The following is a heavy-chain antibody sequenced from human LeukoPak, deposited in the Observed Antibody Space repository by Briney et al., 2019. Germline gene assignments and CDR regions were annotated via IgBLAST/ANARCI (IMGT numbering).Heavy chain of an antibody. CDR2: INPNSGDT. Sequence: ASVKVSCKAYGYRLTDYYIHRVRQAPGQGLEWLGWINPNSGDTTYAQKFQGRVTVTRDTSISTAYMELSGLRSDDTAVYYCARSYCTGGSCADVFDIWGQGTMVAVSS. D-gene: IGHD2-15*01. CDR3: ARSYCTGGSCADVFDI. V-gene: IGHV1-2*02. J-gene: IGHJ3*02. CDR1: GYRLTDYY.